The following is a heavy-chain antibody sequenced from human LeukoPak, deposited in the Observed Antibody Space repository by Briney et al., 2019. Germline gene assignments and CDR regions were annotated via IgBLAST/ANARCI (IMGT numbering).Heavy chain of an antibody. CDR2: INPNSGGT. D-gene: IGHD4-17*01. V-gene: IGHV1-2*02. CDR1: GYTFTSYG. CDR3: ARETRYGDYNYDIDY. Sequence: ASVTVSCKASGYTFTSYGISWVRQAPGQGLEWMGWINPNSGGTNYAQEFQGRVTMTRDTSISTAYMELSRLRSDDTAVYYCARETRYGDYNYDIDYWGQGTLVTVSS. J-gene: IGHJ4*02.